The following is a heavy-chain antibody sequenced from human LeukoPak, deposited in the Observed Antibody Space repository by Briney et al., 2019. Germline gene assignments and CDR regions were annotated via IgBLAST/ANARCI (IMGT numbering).Heavy chain of an antibody. J-gene: IGHJ3*02. V-gene: IGHV4-38-2*02. CDR3: ARAPGDNAFDI. Sequence: SETLSLTCTVSGYSISSGYYWGWIQQPPGKGLEWIGSIYHSGSTYYNPSLKSRVTISVDTSKNQFSLKLSSVTAADTAVYYCARAPGDNAFDIWGQGTMVTVSS. D-gene: IGHD7-27*01. CDR1: GYSISSGYY. CDR2: IYHSGST.